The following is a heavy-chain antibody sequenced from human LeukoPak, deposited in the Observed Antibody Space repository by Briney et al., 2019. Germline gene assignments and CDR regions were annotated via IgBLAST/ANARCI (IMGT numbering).Heavy chain of an antibody. J-gene: IGHJ4*02. CDR2: IRSSSNYI. D-gene: IGHD3-10*01. CDR3: ARVPHAMVRGVIITEFYFDY. CDR1: GLTFSSYS. V-gene: IGHV3-21*01. Sequence: GGSLRLSCAASGLTFSSYSMNWVRQAPGKGLEWVPSIRSSSNYIYYADSVKGRFTISRDNAKNSLYLQMNSLRAEDTAVYYCARVPHAMVRGVIITEFYFDYWGQGTLVTVSS.